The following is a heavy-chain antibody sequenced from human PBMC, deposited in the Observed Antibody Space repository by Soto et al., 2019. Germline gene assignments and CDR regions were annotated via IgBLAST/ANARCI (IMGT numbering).Heavy chain of an antibody. V-gene: IGHV1-3*01. CDR3: AAEYCSTFSCYGMDV. CDR1: GYTFTSYA. D-gene: IGHD2-2*01. J-gene: IGHJ6*02. Sequence: ASVKVSCEASGYTFTSYALHWVRQAPGQRLEWMGWINAGNGKTKFSQNWKGRVTITRDTSASTAYMELSSLRSEDTAVYYCAAEYCSTFSCYGMDVWGQGTTVTVSS. CDR2: INAGNGKT.